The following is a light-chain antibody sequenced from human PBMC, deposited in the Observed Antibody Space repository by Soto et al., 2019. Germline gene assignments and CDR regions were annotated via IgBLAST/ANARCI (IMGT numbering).Light chain of an antibody. CDR1: QSVSSSY. CDR3: QLYGSSPPYF. Sequence: ESVLTQYPGTLSLSPGVITTLSCRASQSVSSSYLARYQQKPGQAPRLLIYGASSRATGIPDSFSDSGSGTDFTLDISRLEREDFAVYYCQLYGSSPPYFFGQGTNLELK. J-gene: IGKJ2*01. CDR2: GAS. V-gene: IGKV3-20*01.